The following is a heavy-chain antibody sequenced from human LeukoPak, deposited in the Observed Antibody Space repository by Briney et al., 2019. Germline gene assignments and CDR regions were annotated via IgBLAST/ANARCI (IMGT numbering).Heavy chain of an antibody. V-gene: IGHV1-18*01. CDR3: ARDLLNDAFDI. Sequence: ASVTVSCKASGYTFTNFGISWVRQAPGQGLEWMGWISTYNSHTNYAQKLQGRVTMTTDTSTSTAYMEVRSLRSDDTAVYYCARDLLNDAFDIWGLGTLVTVSS. CDR2: ISTYNSHT. J-gene: IGHJ3*02. CDR1: GYTFTNFG.